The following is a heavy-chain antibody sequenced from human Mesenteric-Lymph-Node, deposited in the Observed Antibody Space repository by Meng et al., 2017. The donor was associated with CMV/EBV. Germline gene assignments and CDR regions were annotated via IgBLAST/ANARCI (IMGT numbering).Heavy chain of an antibody. D-gene: IGHD1-7*01. CDR3: AREFRLELVYGMDV. J-gene: IGHJ6*02. CDR2: FSSGDNYI. V-gene: IGHV3-21*01. Sequence: GGSLRLSCAASGFIFSIWVRQAPGKGLEWVSFFSSGDNYIYYADSLKGRFTISRDNAKNTLYLQMNSLRAEDTAVYYCAREFRLELVYGMDVWGQGTTVTVSS. CDR1: GFIFSI.